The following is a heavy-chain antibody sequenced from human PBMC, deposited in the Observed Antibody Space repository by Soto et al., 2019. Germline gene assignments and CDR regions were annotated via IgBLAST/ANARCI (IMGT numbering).Heavy chain of an antibody. Sequence: QVQLVESGGGVVQPGRSLRLSCAASGFPFSSYGMHWVRQAPGKGLEWVAVILYDGSNKYYADSVKGRFTISRDNSKNTLYLQMNSRRAEDTAVYYCAKVAAAGDDAFDIWGQGTMVTVSS. D-gene: IGHD6-13*01. CDR2: ILYDGSNK. CDR1: GFPFSSYG. V-gene: IGHV3-30*18. CDR3: AKVAAAGDDAFDI. J-gene: IGHJ3*02.